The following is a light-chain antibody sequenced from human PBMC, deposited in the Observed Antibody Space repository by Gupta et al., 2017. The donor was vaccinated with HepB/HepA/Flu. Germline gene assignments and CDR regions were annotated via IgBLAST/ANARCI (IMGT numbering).Light chain of an antibody. V-gene: IGKV3-15*01. CDR2: VAS. Sequence: EIVMTQSPVTLSVSPGERATLSCRASQTVGYNLAWYQQKRGQAPRLLIYVASTRATGIPARFSGSGSGTEFTLTISSLQSEDFALYYCQQYSDWWTFGQGTKVEVK. J-gene: IGKJ1*01. CDR1: QTVGYN. CDR3: QQYSDWWT.